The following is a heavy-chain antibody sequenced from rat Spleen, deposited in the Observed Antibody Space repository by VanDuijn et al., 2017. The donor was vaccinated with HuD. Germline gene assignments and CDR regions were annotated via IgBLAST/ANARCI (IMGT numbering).Heavy chain of an antibody. D-gene: IGHD1-5*01. Sequence: EVHLVESGGGSVQPGRSLKLSCAASGFTFSNYDIHWIRQAPTKGLEWVASISPTGGNTYYRDSVKGRFTISRDNAKSTLYLQMDSLRSEDTATYYCTTDTTLYFDYWGQGVMVTVSS. CDR1: GFTFSNYD. V-gene: IGHV5-19*01. J-gene: IGHJ2*01. CDR2: ISPTGGNT. CDR3: TTDTTLYFDY.